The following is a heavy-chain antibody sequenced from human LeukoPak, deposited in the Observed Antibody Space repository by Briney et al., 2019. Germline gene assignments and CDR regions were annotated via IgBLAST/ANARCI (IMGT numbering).Heavy chain of an antibody. V-gene: IGHV6-1*01. CDR3: ARALRGAYDY. J-gene: IGHJ4*02. Sequence: SQTLSLTCALSGDSVAINKPSWNWIRQTPSRGLEWLLRTYCRSKGNNYYEVSVKRRITSKADTSKKQFSLRLNPETPEKTADYYCARALRGAYDYWGQGTLVTVSS. D-gene: IGHD3-10*01. CDR2: TYCRSKGNN. CDR1: GDSVAINKPS.